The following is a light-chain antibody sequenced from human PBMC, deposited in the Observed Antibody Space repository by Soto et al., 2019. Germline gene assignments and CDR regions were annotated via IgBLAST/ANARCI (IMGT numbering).Light chain of an antibody. CDR1: SSDVGAYTY. CDR2: EVS. Sequence: QSVLTQPASVSWSPGQSITISCTGTSSDVGAYTYVSWYQQHPGKAPKLMIFEVSDRPSGVSNRFSGSKSGNTASLTISGLQAEDEADYYCSSYTTSNTLVFGGGTKLTVL. CDR3: SSYTTSNTLV. J-gene: IGLJ2*01. V-gene: IGLV2-14*01.